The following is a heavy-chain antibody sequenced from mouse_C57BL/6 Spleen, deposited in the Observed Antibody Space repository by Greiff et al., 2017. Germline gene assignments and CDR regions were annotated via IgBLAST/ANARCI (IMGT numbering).Heavy chain of an antibody. D-gene: IGHD2-4*01. V-gene: IGHV1-53*01. CDR3: SFYYDYSGFAY. CDR1: GYTFTSYW. J-gene: IGHJ3*01. CDR2: INHSNGGT. Sequence: VQLQQPGTELVKPGGSVKLSCKASGYTFTSYWMHWVKQTPGQGLEWIGNINHSNGGTNYNEKFKSKATLPVDKASSTAYMQLSSLTSVDSAVYSCSFYYDYSGFAYWGQGTLLTVSA.